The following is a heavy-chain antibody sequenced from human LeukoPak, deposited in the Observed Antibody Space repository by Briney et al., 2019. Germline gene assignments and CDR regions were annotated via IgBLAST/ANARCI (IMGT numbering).Heavy chain of an antibody. CDR2: ISYDGSNK. V-gene: IGHV3-30*03. D-gene: IGHD3-10*01. J-gene: IGHJ4*02. Sequence: GGSLRLSCAASGFTFSSYGMHWVRQAPGKGLEWVAVISYDGSNKYYADSVKGRFTISRDNSKNTLYLQMNSLRAEDTAVYYCARDTGGWFGELQDYWGQGTLVTVSS. CDR3: ARDTGGWFGELQDY. CDR1: GFTFSSYG.